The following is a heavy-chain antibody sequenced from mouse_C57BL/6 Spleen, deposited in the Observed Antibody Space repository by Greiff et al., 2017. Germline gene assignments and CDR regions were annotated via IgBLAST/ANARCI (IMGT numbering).Heavy chain of an antibody. V-gene: IGHV1-5*01. CDR3: TRSGLLLRSPFDY. CDR1: GYTFTSYW. J-gene: IGHJ2*01. D-gene: IGHD1-1*01. Sequence: VQLQQSGTVLARPGASVKMSCKTSGYTFTSYWMHWVKQRPGQGLEWIGAIYPGNSDTSYNQKFKGKAKLTAVTSASTAYMELSSLTNEDSAVYYCTRSGLLLRSPFDYWGQGTTLTVSS. CDR2: IYPGNSDT.